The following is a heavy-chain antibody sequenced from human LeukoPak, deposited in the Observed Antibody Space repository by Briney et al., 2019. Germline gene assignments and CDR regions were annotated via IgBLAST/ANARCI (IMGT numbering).Heavy chain of an antibody. CDR2: ISSSGSTI. V-gene: IGHV3-48*01. CDR3: AREGSGEFADI. D-gene: IGHD3-10*01. J-gene: IGHJ3*02. CDR1: GFTFSSYS. Sequence: GGSLRLSCAASGFTFSSYSMNWVRQAPGKGLEWVSYISSSGSTIYYADSVKGRFTISRDNAKNSLYLQMNSLRAEDTAVYYCAREGSGEFADIWGQGTMVTVSS.